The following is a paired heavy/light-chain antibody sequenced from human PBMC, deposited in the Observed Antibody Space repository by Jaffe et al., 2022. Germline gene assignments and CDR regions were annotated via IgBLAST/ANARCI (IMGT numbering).Light chain of an antibody. CDR2: GAS. V-gene: IGKV3-20*01. Sequence: EIVLTQSPGTLSLSPGERATLSCRASQSVSSSYLAWYQQKPGQAPRLLIYGASSRATGIPDRFSGSGSGTDFTLTISRLEPEDFAVYYCQQYGSSVYTFGQGTKLEIK. J-gene: IGKJ2*01. CDR1: QSVSSSY. CDR3: QQYGSSVYT.
Heavy chain of an antibody. V-gene: IGHV4-34*01. CDR1: GGSFSGYY. CDR3: ARRVITMVRGVISNYYYYYMDV. D-gene: IGHD3-10*01. J-gene: IGHJ6*03. Sequence: QVQLQQWGAGLLKPSETLSLTCAVYGGSFSGYYWSWIRQPPGKGLEWIGEINHSGSTNYNPSLKSRVTISVDTSKNQFSLKLSSVTAADTAVYYCARRVITMVRGVISNYYYYYMDVWGKGTTVTVSS. CDR2: INHSGST.